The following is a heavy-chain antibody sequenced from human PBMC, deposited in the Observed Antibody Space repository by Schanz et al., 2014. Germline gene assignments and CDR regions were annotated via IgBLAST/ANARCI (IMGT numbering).Heavy chain of an antibody. CDR1: GGTFSSST. Sequence: QGQLVQSGAEVKKPGASVKVSCKASGGTFSSSTLTWVRQAPGQGLEWMGRIIPILDKTNYAQKFQGRVTMTRDTSTSTVYMELSSLRSEDTAVYFCARGPSTGAFDIWGQGTMVTVSS. CDR3: ARGPSTGAFDI. V-gene: IGHV1-69*04. J-gene: IGHJ3*02. CDR2: IIPILDKT.